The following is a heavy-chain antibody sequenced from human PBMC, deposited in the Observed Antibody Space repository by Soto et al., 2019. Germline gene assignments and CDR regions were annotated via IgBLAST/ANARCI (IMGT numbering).Heavy chain of an antibody. Sequence: ETLSLTCAVYGGSFSAYYWSWVRQPPGKGLEWIGEIIHSESTKYNPSLKSRVTISVDTSKNQFALKLSSVTAADTAVYYCARQRPTDGRWEFANYYGMDVWGQGTPVTVSS. V-gene: IGHV4-34*12. CDR2: IIHSEST. D-gene: IGHD1-26*01. CDR3: ARQRPTDGRWEFANYYGMDV. J-gene: IGHJ6*02. CDR1: GGSFSAYY.